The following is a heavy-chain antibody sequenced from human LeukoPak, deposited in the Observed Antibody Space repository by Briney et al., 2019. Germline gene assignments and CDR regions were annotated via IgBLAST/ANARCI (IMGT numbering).Heavy chain of an antibody. Sequence: PGGSLRLSCAASGFTFSSYAMSWVRQAPGKGLEWVSAISGSGGSTYYADSVKGRFTISRDNSKNTLYLQMNSLRAEDTAVYYCARDQYYYDSSGYYIWFDPWGQGTLVTVSS. D-gene: IGHD3-22*01. V-gene: IGHV3-23*01. CDR1: GFTFSSYA. J-gene: IGHJ5*02. CDR2: ISGSGGST. CDR3: ARDQYYYDSSGYYIWFDP.